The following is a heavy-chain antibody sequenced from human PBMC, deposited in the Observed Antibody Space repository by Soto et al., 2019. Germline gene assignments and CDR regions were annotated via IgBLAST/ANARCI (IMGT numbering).Heavy chain of an antibody. J-gene: IGHJ4*02. D-gene: IGHD5-12*01. CDR1: GGSLSGYY. V-gene: IGHV4-34*01. Sequence: QVQLQQWGAGLLKPSETLSLTCVVYGGSLSGYYWSWIRQPPGKGLEWIGEIKDGGLTNYSPSLKSRAIISVDRPKNQFSLKLHSVTAVDTAVYYCARGQEGVVATHWDQGSLVTVSS. CDR2: IKDGGLT. CDR3: ARGQEGVVATH.